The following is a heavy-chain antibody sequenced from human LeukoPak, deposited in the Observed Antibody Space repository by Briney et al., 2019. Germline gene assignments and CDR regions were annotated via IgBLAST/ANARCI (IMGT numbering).Heavy chain of an antibody. CDR1: GFTFSSYW. V-gene: IGHV3-74*01. CDR2: INTDGSST. J-gene: IGHJ5*02. Sequence: GGSLRLSCAASGFTFSSYWMHWVRQAPGKGLVWVSRINTDGSSTSYADSVKGRFTISRDNAKNTLYLQMNSLRAEDTAVYYCAKDTTPPKAGFDPWGQGTLVTVSS. D-gene: IGHD1-14*01. CDR3: AKDTTPPKAGFDP.